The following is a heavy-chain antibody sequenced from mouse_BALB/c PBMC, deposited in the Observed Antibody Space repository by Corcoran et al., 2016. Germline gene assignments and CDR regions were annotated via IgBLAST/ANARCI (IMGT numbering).Heavy chain of an antibody. CDR1: GYSFTDYN. Sequence: EVQLQQSGPEWVKPGASVKVYGKASGYSFTDYNMYWVKLCPGKSLEWIGYIEPYQGGTSFNQKFKGKATLTVYKSSSTAFMHLNSLTSEDSAVYYCARSFAYWGQGTLVTVSA. CDR2: IEPYQGGT. V-gene: IGHV1S135*01. J-gene: IGHJ3*01. CDR3: ARSFAY.